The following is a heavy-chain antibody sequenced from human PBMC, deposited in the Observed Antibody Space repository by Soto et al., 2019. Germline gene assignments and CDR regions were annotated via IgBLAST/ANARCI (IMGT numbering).Heavy chain of an antibody. CDR2: IWYDGSNK. CDR1: GFTFSSYG. D-gene: IGHD3-22*01. J-gene: IGHJ4*02. CDR3: ARGNIMSSGYYFDY. Sequence: QVQLVESGGGVVQPGRSLRLSCAASGFTFSSYGMHWVRQAPGKGLEWVAVIWYDGSNKYYADSVKGRFTISRDNSKNTLYLKMNSLRAEDTAVYYCARGNIMSSGYYFDYWGQGTLVTVSS. V-gene: IGHV3-33*01.